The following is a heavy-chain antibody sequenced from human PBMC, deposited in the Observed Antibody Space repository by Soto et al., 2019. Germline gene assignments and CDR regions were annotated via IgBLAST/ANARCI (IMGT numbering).Heavy chain of an antibody. V-gene: IGHV4-59*01. CDR2: IYYSGSS. CDR3: ARARGIVARSYFDL. Sequence: PSETLSLTCPVSGGSISTYYWTWIRQPPGKDLDWIGYIYYSGSSNYNPSLQSRVSISLDNSMNHFPLXLTSVTAAETAVYYCARARGIVARSYFDLGGRGTLVTVSS. D-gene: IGHD5-12*01. CDR1: GGSISTYY. J-gene: IGHJ2*01.